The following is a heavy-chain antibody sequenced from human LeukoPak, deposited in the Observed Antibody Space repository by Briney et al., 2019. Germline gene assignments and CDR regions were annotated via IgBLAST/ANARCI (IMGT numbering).Heavy chain of an antibody. J-gene: IGHJ4*02. CDR3: AKDESIAAAGTVRDY. D-gene: IGHD6-13*01. Sequence: GGSLRLSCAASGFTFRGHAMSRIRQAPGKGLEWVSAISGSVGSTYYADSVKGRFTISRDNSKNTLYLQMNSLRAEDTAVYYCAKDESIAAAGTVRDYWGQGTLVTVSS. CDR2: ISGSVGST. V-gene: IGHV3-23*01. CDR1: GFTFRGHA.